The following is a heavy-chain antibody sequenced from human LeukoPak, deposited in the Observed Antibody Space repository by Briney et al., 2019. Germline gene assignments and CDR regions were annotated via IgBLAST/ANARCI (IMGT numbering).Heavy chain of an antibody. CDR1: GYTFTSYG. V-gene: IGHV1-18*01. CDR3: ARDYCSSTSCYSYWFDP. J-gene: IGHJ5*02. CDR2: ISAYNGNT. D-gene: IGHD2-2*01. Sequence: ASVKVSCKASGYTFTSYGISWVRQAPGQGLEWMGWISAYNGNTNYAQKLKGRVTMTTDTSTSTAYMELRSLRSDDTAVYYCARDYCSSTSCYSYWFDPWGQGTLVTVSS.